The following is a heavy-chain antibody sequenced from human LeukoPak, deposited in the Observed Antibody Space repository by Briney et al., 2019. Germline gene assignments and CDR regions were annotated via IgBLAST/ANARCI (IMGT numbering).Heavy chain of an antibody. CDR1: GFTFSTYG. Sequence: PGGSLRLSCAASGFTFSTYGMSWVRQAPGKGLGWVSGISGSGATIYYADSVKGRFTISRDNSKNTLYLQMNSLRAEDTAVYYCAKSPGTTGWFDPWGQGTLVTVSS. CDR2: ISGSGATI. J-gene: IGHJ5*02. D-gene: IGHD1-1*01. CDR3: AKSPGTTGWFDP. V-gene: IGHV3-23*01.